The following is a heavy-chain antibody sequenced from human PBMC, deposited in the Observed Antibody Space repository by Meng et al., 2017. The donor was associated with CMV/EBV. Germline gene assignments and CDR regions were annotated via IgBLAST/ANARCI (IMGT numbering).Heavy chain of an antibody. Sequence: GGSLRLSCAASGFTFSSYSMNWVRQAPGKGLEWVSSISSSSSYIYYADSVKGRFTISRDNAKNSLYLQMNSLSAENTAVYYCARLPGTVSGDKDVWGQGTTVTVSS. V-gene: IGHV3-21*01. CDR3: ARLPGTVSGDKDV. J-gene: IGHJ6*02. D-gene: IGHD3-10*01. CDR2: ISSSSSYI. CDR1: GFTFSSYS.